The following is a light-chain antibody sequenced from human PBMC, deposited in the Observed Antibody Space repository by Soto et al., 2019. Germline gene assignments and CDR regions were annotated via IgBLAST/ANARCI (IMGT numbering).Light chain of an antibody. V-gene: IGKV3-11*01. CDR3: QQRTNWPPT. CDR2: SAS. J-gene: IGKJ4*01. Sequence: EIVLTQSPATLSLSPGERATLSCRASQSVRNDLVWDHRKPGQAPRVLIYSASNRATGIPARFSGSGSGTDFTLTISSLEPEDFAVYYCQQRTNWPPTFGGGTKVEMK. CDR1: QSVRND.